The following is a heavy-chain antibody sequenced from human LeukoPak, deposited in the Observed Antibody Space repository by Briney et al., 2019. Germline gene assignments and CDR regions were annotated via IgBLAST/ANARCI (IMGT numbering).Heavy chain of an antibody. CDR1: GFTFDDYA. J-gene: IGHJ3*02. CDR3: AKEGGRFGFDI. V-gene: IGHV3-9*01. Sequence: GGSLRLSCAASGFTFDDYAMHWVRQAPGKGLEWVSGISWNSGSIGYADSVKGRFTISRDNAKNSLYLQMNSLRAEDTALYYCAKEGGRFGFDIWGQGTMVTVSP. D-gene: IGHD3-10*01. CDR2: ISWNSGSI.